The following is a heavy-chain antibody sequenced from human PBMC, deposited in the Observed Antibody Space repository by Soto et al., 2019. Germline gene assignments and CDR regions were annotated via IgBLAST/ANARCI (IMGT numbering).Heavy chain of an antibody. J-gene: IGHJ5*02. Sequence: QLQLQESGSGLVKPSQTLSLTCAVSGGSISSGGYSWSWIRQPPGKGLEWIGYIYHSRSTYYNPSLKSRVTISVDRSKNQFSLKLSSVTAADTAVYYCASLWYYYDSSGGTWGQGTLVTVSS. CDR3: ASLWYYYDSSGGT. CDR1: GGSISSGGYS. D-gene: IGHD3-22*01. CDR2: IYHSRST. V-gene: IGHV4-30-2*01.